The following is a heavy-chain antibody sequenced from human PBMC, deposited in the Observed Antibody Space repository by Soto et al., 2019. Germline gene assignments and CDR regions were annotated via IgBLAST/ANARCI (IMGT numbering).Heavy chain of an antibody. Sequence: GSLRLSCAASGSTFSSYAMSWVRQAPGKGLEGVSAISGSGGSTYYADSVKGRFTISRDNSKNTLYLQMNSLRAEDTAVYYCAKDKHSSSWANWFDPWGQGTLVTVS. J-gene: IGHJ5*02. CDR1: GSTFSSYA. V-gene: IGHV3-23*01. CDR2: ISGSGGST. CDR3: AKDKHSSSWANWFDP. D-gene: IGHD6-13*01.